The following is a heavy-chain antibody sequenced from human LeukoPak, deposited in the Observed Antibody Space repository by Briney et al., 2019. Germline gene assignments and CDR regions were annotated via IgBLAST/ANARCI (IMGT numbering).Heavy chain of an antibody. J-gene: IGHJ3*02. V-gene: IGHV3-48*03. D-gene: IGHD3-22*01. CDR3: ARSTYYYDSSGFNYAAFDI. CDR2: ISCSGSTI. Sequence: GGSLRLSCAASGFNFSSYEMNWVRQAPGKGLEWVSYISCSGSTIYYADSVKGRFTISRDNAKNSLYLQMNSLRAEDTAVYYCARSTYYYDSSGFNYAAFDIWGQGTMVTVSS. CDR1: GFNFSSYE.